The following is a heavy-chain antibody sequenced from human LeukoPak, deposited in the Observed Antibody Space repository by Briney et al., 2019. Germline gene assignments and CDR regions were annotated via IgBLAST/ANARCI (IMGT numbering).Heavy chain of an antibody. J-gene: IGHJ4*02. CDR3: ARGGFYCGDDCYVDY. CDR1: GGSLSYYY. Sequence: SETLSLTCAVYGGSLSYYYWSWIRQPPEKGLEWIGEINRSGSTNYNPSLKSRVSISVDTSKNQFSLKLSSVTAADTAVYHCARGGFYCGDDCYVDYWGQGTLVTVSS. CDR2: INRSGST. D-gene: IGHD2-21*02. V-gene: IGHV4-34*01.